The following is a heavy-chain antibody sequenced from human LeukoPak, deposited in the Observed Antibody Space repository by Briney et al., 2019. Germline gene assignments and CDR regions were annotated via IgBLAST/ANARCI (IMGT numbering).Heavy chain of an antibody. V-gene: IGHV4-59*11. CDR1: GGSMSDQY. CDR3: ARGHRYNNGYPCFDP. Sequence: SETLSLTCGVSGGSMSDQYWSWIRQPPGKGLEWIGFIYDTGRTTYNGRTNYSPSLARRLTISMDTSKNQFSLKLTSVTAADTAVYFCARGHRYNNGYPCFDPWGQGTLVSVS. J-gene: IGHJ5*02. D-gene: IGHD5-12*01. CDR2: IYDTGRTTYNGRT.